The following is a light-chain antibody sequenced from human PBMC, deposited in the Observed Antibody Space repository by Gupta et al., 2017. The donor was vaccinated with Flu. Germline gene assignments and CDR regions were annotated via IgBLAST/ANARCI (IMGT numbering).Light chain of an antibody. V-gene: IGLV3-21*02. CDR1: NIGTKA. J-gene: IGLJ3*02. Sequence: GQTARITSGGDNIGTKAVHWYQQKPGQAPVLFVYDDSNRPSGIPERFSGSNSGNTATLTISRVEAGEEADYYCQVWDSSSDHWVFGGGTKLTVL. CDR2: DDS. CDR3: QVWDSSSDHWV.